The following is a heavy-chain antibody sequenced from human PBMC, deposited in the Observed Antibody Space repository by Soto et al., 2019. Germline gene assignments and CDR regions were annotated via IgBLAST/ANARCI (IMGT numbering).Heavy chain of an antibody. CDR3: ARGGYSGYDVGGQQLVDESHLYGMDV. V-gene: IGHV4-59*08. D-gene: IGHD5-12*01. J-gene: IGHJ6*02. CDR1: GGSISSYY. CDR2: IYYSGST. Sequence: SETLSLTCTVSGGSISSYYWSWIRQPPGKGLEWIGYIYYSGSTNYNPSLKSRVTISVDTSKSQFSLKLSSVTAAGTAVYYCARGGYSGYDVGGQQLVDESHLYGMDVWGQGTAVTVSS.